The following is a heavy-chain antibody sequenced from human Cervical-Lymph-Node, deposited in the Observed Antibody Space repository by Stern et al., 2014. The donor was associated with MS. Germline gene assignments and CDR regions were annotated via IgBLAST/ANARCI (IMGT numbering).Heavy chain of an antibody. V-gene: IGHV3-74*01. Sequence: EDQLVESGGGLVQPGGSLRLSCAASGLTFSTSWMHWVRQAPGKGLVWVSRIKSGGTTTNYAASVKGRFTISRDNAKNTLYLQMNSLRAEDTAVYYCVRGADGYGVFDSWGQGTLVTVSS. CDR3: VRGADGYGVFDS. J-gene: IGHJ4*02. CDR1: GLTFSTSW. CDR2: IKSGGTTT. D-gene: IGHD5-24*01.